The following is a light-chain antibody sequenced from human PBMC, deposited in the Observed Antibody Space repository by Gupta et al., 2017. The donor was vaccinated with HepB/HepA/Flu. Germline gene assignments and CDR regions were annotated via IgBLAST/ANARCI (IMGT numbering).Light chain of an antibody. CDR2: DAS. Sequence: EIVFTQSPATLSLSPGERATLSCWASQSVSSNLAWYQQKPGQAPRLLMYDASNRAAGIPARFSGSGSGTDFTLTISRREPEDFAVYYCHQRNTWPLAFGGGTKVEIK. CDR3: HQRNTWPLA. CDR1: QSVSSN. V-gene: IGKV3-11*01. J-gene: IGKJ4*01.